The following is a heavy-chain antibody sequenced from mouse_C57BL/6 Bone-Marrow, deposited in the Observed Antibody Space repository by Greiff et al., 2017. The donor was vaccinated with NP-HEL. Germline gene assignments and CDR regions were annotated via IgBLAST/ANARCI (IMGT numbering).Heavy chain of an antibody. J-gene: IGHJ2*01. Sequence: DVQLVESGGDLVKPGGSLKLSCAASGFTFSSYGMSWVRQTPDKRLERVATISSGGSYTYYPDSVKGRFTISRDNAKNTLYLQMSSLKSEDTAMYYCARHYYSNYFDYWGQGTTLTVSS. V-gene: IGHV5-6*01. CDR2: ISSGGSYT. D-gene: IGHD2-5*01. CDR1: GFTFSSYG. CDR3: ARHYYSNYFDY.